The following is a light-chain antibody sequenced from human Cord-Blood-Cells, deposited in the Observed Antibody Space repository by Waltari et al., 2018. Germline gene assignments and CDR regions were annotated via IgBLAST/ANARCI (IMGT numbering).Light chain of an antibody. CDR3: QQYNNWPRT. Sequence: EIVMTQSPATLSESPGARATLSCRASQSVSSNLAWYQQKPGQAPRRLIYGASTRATDIPARFSGSGSGTEFTLTISSLQSEDFAVYYCQQYNNWPRTFGQGTKVEIK. J-gene: IGKJ1*01. V-gene: IGKV3-15*01. CDR1: QSVSSN. CDR2: GAS.